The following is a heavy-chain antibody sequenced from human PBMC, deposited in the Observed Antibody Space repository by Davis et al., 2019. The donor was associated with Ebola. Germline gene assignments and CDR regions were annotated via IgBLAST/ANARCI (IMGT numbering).Heavy chain of an antibody. CDR2: INHSGST. CDR1: GGSFSGYY. D-gene: IGHD3-10*01. CDR3: ARHYSGSGSYYTYYGMDV. V-gene: IGHV4-34*01. Sequence: SETLSLTCAVYGGSFSGYYWSWIRQPPGKGLEWIGEINHSGSTKYNPSLKSRVTISVDTSKNQFSLKLSSVTAADTAVYYCARHYSGSGSYYTYYGMDVWGQGTTVTVSS. J-gene: IGHJ6*02.